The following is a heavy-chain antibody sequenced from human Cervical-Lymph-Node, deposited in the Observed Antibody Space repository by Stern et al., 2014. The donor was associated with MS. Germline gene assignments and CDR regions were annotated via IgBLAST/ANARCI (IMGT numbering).Heavy chain of an antibody. CDR2: VSFEGKLT. CDR3: ARSSLAIVPAAVDLPDN. CDR1: GFTFSTFA. D-gene: IGHD2-2*01. V-gene: IGHV3-30*04. J-gene: IGHJ4*02. Sequence: QVQLVESGGGVVQPGRSLRLSCEASGFTFSTFAMHWVRQAPGTGLEWVAGVSFEGKLTYYAASVKGRFTISRDNLKNILYLQMDGLRPEDTALYFCARSSLAIVPAAVDLPDNWGQGTLVTVSS.